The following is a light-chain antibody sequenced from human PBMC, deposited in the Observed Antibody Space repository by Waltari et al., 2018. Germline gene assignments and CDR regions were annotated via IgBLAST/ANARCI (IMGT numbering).Light chain of an antibody. V-gene: IGLV2-11*01. CDR3: CSYAGSYTFVV. CDR1: SSVFGGDNY. J-gene: IGLJ2*01. Sequence: QSALTQTRSVSGSPRQSVTISCTGTSSVFGGDNYVAWYQQTPGQAPKLMIYDVSKRPSGVPDRFSGSKSGNTASLTISGLQAEDEADYYCCSYAGSYTFVVFGGGTKLTVL. CDR2: DVS.